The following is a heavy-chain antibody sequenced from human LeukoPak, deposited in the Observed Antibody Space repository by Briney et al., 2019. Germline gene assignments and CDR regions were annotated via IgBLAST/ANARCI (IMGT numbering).Heavy chain of an antibody. Sequence: ASVKVSCKASGYTFTSYYMHWVRQAPGQGLEWMGIINPSGGSTSYAQKFQGRVTMTRDTSTSTVYMELSSLRSEDTAVYYCARDRSVAVPAAMNYYYGMDVWGQGTTVTVSS. CDR3: ARDRSVAVPAAMNYYYGMDV. CDR1: GYTFTSYY. CDR2: INPSGGST. J-gene: IGHJ6*02. D-gene: IGHD2-2*01. V-gene: IGHV1-46*01.